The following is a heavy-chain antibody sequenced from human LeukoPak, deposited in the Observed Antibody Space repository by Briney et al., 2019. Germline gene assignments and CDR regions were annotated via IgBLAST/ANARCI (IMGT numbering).Heavy chain of an antibody. CDR1: GFTFSSYG. CDR3: ARLYEDYYYGMDV. CDR2: IWYDGSNK. V-gene: IGHV3-33*01. J-gene: IGHJ6*02. Sequence: GRSLRPSCAASGFTFSSYGMHWVRQAPGKGLEWVAVIWYDGSNKYYADSVKGRFTISRDNSKNTLYLQMNSLRAEDTAVYYCARLYEDYYYGMDVWGQGTTVTVSS. D-gene: IGHD5/OR15-5a*01.